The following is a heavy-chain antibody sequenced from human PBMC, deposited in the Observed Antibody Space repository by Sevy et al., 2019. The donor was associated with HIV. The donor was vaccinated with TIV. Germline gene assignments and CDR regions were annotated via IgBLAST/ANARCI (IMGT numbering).Heavy chain of an antibody. J-gene: IGHJ6*02. CDR2: IIPIFGTV. V-gene: IGHV1-69*13. Sequence: ASVKVSCKASGGTFSSYDINWVRQAPGQGLEWMGQIIPIFGTVSYAQKFQGRVTITADESTRTAYMDLSSRRSEDTAVYYCARGGGAVDHGMDVWGQGTTVTVSS. CDR1: GGTFSSYD. CDR3: ARGGGAVDHGMDV. D-gene: IGHD2-21*01.